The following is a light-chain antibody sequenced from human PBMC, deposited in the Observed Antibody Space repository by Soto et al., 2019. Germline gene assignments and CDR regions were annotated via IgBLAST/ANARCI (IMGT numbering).Light chain of an antibody. Sequence: QSALTQPASVSGYPGQSITISCTGTSRDVGGFNYVSWYQQHPGKAPKLMIYDVTNRPSGVSYRFAGSKSGNTASLTISGLQAEDEADYYCNSYTSRSTYVFGTGTKLTVL. CDR1: SRDVGGFNY. J-gene: IGLJ1*01. CDR3: NSYTSRSTYV. V-gene: IGLV2-14*03. CDR2: DVT.